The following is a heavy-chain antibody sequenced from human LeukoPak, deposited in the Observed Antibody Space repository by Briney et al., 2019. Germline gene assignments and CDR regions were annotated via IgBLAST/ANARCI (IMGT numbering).Heavy chain of an antibody. J-gene: IGHJ4*02. CDR3: AREVYSYGYARFDY. Sequence: SVKVSCKASGGTFSSYAISWVRQAPGQWLEWMGRIIPIFGTANYAQKFQGRVTITTDESTSTAYMELSSLRSEDTAVYYCAREVYSYGYARFDYWGQGTLVTVSS. CDR2: IIPIFGTA. D-gene: IGHD5-18*01. V-gene: IGHV1-69*05. CDR1: GGTFSSYA.